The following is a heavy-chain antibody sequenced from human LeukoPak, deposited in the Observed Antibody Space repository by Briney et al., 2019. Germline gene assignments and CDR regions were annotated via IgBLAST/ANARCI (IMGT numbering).Heavy chain of an antibody. D-gene: IGHD1-26*01. CDR1: GYTFTSYA. CDR2: VNAANGNT. CDR3: ARVIVGAPPPGAFDI. Sequence: ASVKVSCKASGYTFTSYAIHWVRQAPGQRLEWMGWVNAANGNTKYSQKFQGRVTMTRNTSISTAYMELSSLRSEDTAVYYCARVIVGAPPPGAFDIWGQGTMVTVSS. V-gene: IGHV1-3*01. J-gene: IGHJ3*02.